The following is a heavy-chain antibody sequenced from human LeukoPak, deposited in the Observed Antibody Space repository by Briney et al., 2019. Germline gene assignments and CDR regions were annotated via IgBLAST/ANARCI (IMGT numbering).Heavy chain of an antibody. J-gene: IGHJ4*02. CDR2: ISWNSGSI. Sequence: GRSLRLSCAASGFTFDDYAMHWVRHAPGKGLEWVSGISWNSGSIVYADSVKGRFTISRDNAKNSLYLQMNSLRAEDTALYYCAKPLSMVRGVIIPEYYFDYWGQGTLVTVSS. V-gene: IGHV3-9*01. CDR3: AKPLSMVRGVIIPEYYFDY. D-gene: IGHD3-10*01. CDR1: GFTFDDYA.